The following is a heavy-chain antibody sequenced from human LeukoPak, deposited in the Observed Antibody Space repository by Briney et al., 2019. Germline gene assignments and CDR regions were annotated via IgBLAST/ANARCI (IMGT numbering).Heavy chain of an antibody. J-gene: IGHJ4*02. CDR2: IRYDGSYQ. Sequence: PGGSLRLSCAVSGFTFSTYGMHWVRQAPGKGLEWVTFIRYDGSYQYYADSVKGRFTISRDNSKNTLYLQMNSLRAEDTAIYYCAKVQRGTSTGPFDYWGQGTLVTVSS. CDR3: AKVQRGTSTGPFDY. D-gene: IGHD1-14*01. V-gene: IGHV3-30*02. CDR1: GFTFSTYG.